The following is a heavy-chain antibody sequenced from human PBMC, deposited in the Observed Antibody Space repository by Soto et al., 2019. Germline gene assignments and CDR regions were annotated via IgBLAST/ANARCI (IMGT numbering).Heavy chain of an antibody. CDR2: INPNSGGT. D-gene: IGHD5-18*01. J-gene: IGHJ5*02. V-gene: IGHV1-2*02. CDR3: ARGGYSYGYSGFDP. Sequence: ASVKVSCKASGYTFTGYYMHWVRQAPGQGLEWMGWINPNSGGTNYAQKFQGRVTMTRNTSISTAYMELSSLRSEDTAVYYCARGGYSYGYSGFDPWGQGTLVTVSS. CDR1: GYTFTGYY.